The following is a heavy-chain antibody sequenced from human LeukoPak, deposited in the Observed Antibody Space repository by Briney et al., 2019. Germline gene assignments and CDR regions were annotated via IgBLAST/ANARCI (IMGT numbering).Heavy chain of an antibody. CDR1: GFTFSSYW. CDR3: ARPHTGFDS. J-gene: IGHJ4*02. V-gene: IGHV3-74*01. CDR2: INSDGSTT. Sequence: GGSLRLSCTASGFTFSSYWMHWVRQAPGKGLVWVSRINSDGSTTTYADSVKGRFTISRDNAKNTLYLQMNSLRVEDTAAYYCARPHTGFDSWGQGTLVTVSS.